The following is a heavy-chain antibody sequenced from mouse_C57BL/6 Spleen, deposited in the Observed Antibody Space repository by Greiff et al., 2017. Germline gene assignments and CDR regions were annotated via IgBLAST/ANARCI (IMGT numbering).Heavy chain of an antibody. CDR1: GFSLSTFGMG. V-gene: IGHV8-8*01. Sequence: QVTLKESGPGILQPSQTLSLTCSFSGFSLSTFGMGVGWIRQPSGKGLEWLAHIWWDDDKYYNPALKSRLTISMDTSKNHVCLTFANVYTADTATYYCSRIPGRIYYYAMDFWGQGTSVTVSS. J-gene: IGHJ4*01. D-gene: IGHD1-1*01. CDR3: SRIPGRIYYYAMDF. CDR2: IWWDDDK.